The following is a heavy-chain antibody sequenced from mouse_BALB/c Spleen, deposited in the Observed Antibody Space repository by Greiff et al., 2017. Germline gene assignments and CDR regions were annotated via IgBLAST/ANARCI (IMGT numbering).Heavy chain of an antibody. D-gene: IGHD2-1*01. J-gene: IGHJ3*01. CDR3: ARYNDGTAWCAD. Sequence: EVHLVESGPSLVKPSQTLSLTCSVTGDSITSGYWNWIRKFPGNKLESMGYISYSGSTYYNPSLKSRISITRDTSKNQYYLQLNSVTTEDTATYYCARYNDGTAWCADWGQGTLVTVSA. V-gene: IGHV3-8*02. CDR2: ISYSGST. CDR1: GDSITSGY.